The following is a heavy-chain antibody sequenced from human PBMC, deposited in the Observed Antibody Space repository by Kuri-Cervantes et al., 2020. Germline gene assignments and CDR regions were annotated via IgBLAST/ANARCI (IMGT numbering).Heavy chain of an antibody. Sequence: GGSLRLSCAASGFTFSSYGMHWVCQAPGKGLEWVTFIRYDGSNKYYTDSVKGRFTISRDNSKNTLYLQMNSLRSEDTAVYHCARDQTAVAGPFDYWGQGTLVTVSS. V-gene: IGHV3-30*02. D-gene: IGHD6-19*01. CDR1: GFTFSSYG. J-gene: IGHJ4*02. CDR3: ARDQTAVAGPFDY. CDR2: IRYDGSNK.